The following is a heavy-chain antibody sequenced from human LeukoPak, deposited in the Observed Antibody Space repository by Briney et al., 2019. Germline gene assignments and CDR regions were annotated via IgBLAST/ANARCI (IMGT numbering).Heavy chain of an antibody. CDR3: AREGSSSIWFDP. V-gene: IGHV1-69*13. J-gene: IGHJ5*02. D-gene: IGHD6-13*01. CDR2: IIPIFGTA. CDR1: GGTFSSYA. Sequence: GASVKVSCKASGGTFSSYAISWVQQAPGQGLEWMGGIIPIFGTANYAQKFQGRVTITADESTSTAYMELSSPRSEDTAVYYCAREGSSSIWFDPWGQGTLVTVSS.